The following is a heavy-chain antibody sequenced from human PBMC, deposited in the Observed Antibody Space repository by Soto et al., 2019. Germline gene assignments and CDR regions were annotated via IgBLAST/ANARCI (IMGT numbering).Heavy chain of an antibody. V-gene: IGHV1-69*12. Sequence: QVQLVQSGAEVKKPGSSVKVSCKASGGTFSSYAISWVRQAPGQGREWMGGIIPIFGTANYAQKFQGRVTITADESTSTAYMELSSLRSEDTAVYYCASFANYSDSSGGYFDLWGRGTLVTVSS. CDR1: GGTFSSYA. CDR2: IIPIFGTA. J-gene: IGHJ2*01. D-gene: IGHD3-22*01. CDR3: ASFANYSDSSGGYFDL.